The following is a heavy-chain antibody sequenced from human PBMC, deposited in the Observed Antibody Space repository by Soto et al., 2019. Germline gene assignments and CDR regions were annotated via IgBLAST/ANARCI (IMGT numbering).Heavy chain of an antibody. CDR3: ARRGYCSGGSCYPPMGGAFDI. D-gene: IGHD2-15*01. J-gene: IGHJ3*02. Sequence: SETLSLTCTVSGGSISSSSYYWGWIRQPPGKGLEWIGSIYYSGSTYYNPSLKSRVTISVDTSKNQFSLKLSSVTAADTAVYYCARRGYCSGGSCYPPMGGAFDIWGQGTMVTVSS. CDR1: GGSISSSSYY. V-gene: IGHV4-39*01. CDR2: IYYSGST.